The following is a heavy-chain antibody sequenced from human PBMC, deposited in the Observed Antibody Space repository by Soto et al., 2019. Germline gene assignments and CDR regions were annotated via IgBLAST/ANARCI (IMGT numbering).Heavy chain of an antibody. CDR3: ARGSVAATGWFDP. D-gene: IGHD2-15*01. CDR1: GGSISSSSYY. V-gene: IGHV4-39*01. J-gene: IGHJ5*02. CDR2: IYYSGST. Sequence: PSETLSLTCTVSGGSISSSSYYWGWIRQPPGKGLEWIGSIYYSGSTYYNQSLKSRVTISVDTSKNQFSLKLSSVTAADTAVYYCARGSVAATGWFDPWGQGTLVTVSS.